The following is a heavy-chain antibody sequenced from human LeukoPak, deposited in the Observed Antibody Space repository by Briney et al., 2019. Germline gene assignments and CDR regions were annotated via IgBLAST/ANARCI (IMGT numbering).Heavy chain of an antibody. D-gene: IGHD3-10*01. CDR1: GGSITSYY. CDR2: VSYSGST. Sequence: SETLSLTCTVSGGSITSYYWSWIRQPPGKGRVWIGYVSYSGSTNYNPSLKSRVTMSVDTSKKQFSLKLSSVTAADTAVYYCARTAYGSGSYYFDYWGQGTLVTVSS. V-gene: IGHV4-59*08. CDR3: ARTAYGSGSYYFDY. J-gene: IGHJ4*02.